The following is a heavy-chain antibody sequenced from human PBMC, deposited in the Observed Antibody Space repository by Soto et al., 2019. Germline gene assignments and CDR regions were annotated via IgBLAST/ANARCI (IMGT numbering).Heavy chain of an antibody. CDR1: GGTFSSYA. J-gene: IGHJ6*02. CDR2: IIPIFGTA. V-gene: IGHV1-69*05. CDR3: ARHVPAAGYYYGMDV. Sequence: QVQLVQSGAEVKKPGSSVKVSCKASGGTFSSYAISWVRQAPGQGLEWMGGIIPIFGTANYAQKFQGRVTXPPGXSXCTAYMELSSLRSEDTAVYYCARHVPAAGYYYGMDVWGQGTTVTVSS. D-gene: IGHD2-2*01.